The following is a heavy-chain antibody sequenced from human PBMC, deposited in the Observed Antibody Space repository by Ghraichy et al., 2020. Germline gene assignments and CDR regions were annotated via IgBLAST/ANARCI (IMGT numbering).Heavy chain of an antibody. Sequence: GGSLRLSCVASGFIVSSSSMTWVRQAPGKGLEWVSVIYSGDSGGSTYYADSVKGRFTISRDNSKNTLYLQMNSLRAEDTAVYYCASDLSPLGYCSGGTCGYWGQGTLVTVSS. V-gene: IGHV3-53*01. CDR1: GFIVSSSS. CDR2: IYSGDSGGST. J-gene: IGHJ4*02. CDR3: ASDLSPLGYCSGGTCGY. D-gene: IGHD2-15*01.